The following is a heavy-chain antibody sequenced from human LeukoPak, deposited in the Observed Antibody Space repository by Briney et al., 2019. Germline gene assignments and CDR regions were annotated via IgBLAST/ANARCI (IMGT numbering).Heavy chain of an antibody. J-gene: IGHJ4*02. CDR1: GGSISSGGYY. CDR3: ARADYSSSGVDY. V-gene: IGHV4-30-2*01. CDR2: IYHSGST. Sequence: PSQTLSLTCTVSGGSISSGGYYWSWIRQPPGKGLEWIGYIYHSGSTYYNPSLKSRVTISVDRSKNQFSLKLSSVTAADTAVYYCARADYSSSGVDYWGQGTLVTVSS. D-gene: IGHD6-6*01.